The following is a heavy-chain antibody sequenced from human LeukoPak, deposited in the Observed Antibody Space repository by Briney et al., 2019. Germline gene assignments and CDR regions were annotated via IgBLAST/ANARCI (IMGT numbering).Heavy chain of an antibody. CDR1: GFTFSSYG. Sequence: PGRSLRLSCAASGFTFSSYGMHWVRQAPGKGLEWVAVISYDGSNKYYADSVKGRFTISRDNSKNTLYLQMNSLRAEDTAVYYCAKDIWWLRGFDYWGQGTLVTVSS. V-gene: IGHV3-30*18. D-gene: IGHD5-12*01. J-gene: IGHJ4*02. CDR3: AKDIWWLRGFDY. CDR2: ISYDGSNK.